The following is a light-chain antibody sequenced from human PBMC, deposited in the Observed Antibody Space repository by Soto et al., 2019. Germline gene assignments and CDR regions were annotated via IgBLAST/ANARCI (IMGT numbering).Light chain of an antibody. CDR1: QSVSSTY. Sequence: EIVLTQSPGTLFLSPGERATLSCRASQSVSSTYIAWYQQNPGQAPRLLIYGASNRATGIPDRFSGSGSGTDFTLTISRLEPEDFAVYFCQQYGRSPPFTFGQGTKVEIK. CDR2: GAS. J-gene: IGKJ2*01. V-gene: IGKV3-20*01. CDR3: QQYGRSPPFT.